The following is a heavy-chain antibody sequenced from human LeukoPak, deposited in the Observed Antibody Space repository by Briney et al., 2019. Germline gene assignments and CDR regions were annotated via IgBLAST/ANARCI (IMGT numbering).Heavy chain of an antibody. CDR2: ILPIFGTA. J-gene: IGHJ3*02. V-gene: IGHV1-69*13. CDR1: GGTFSSYA. D-gene: IGHD2-15*01. Sequence: ASVKVSCNASGGTFSSYAISWVRQAPGQGIGWRGAILPIFGTANYAQKFQGRVTITADESTSTAYMVLSSLRSEDTAVYYCAREDIVVVVAATDAFDIWGQGTTVTVSS. CDR3: AREDIVVVVAATDAFDI.